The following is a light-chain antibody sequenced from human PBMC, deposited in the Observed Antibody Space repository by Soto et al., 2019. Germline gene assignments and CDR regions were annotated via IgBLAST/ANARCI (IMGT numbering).Light chain of an antibody. J-gene: IGKJ1*01. CDR1: QSVSSN. CDR3: QQYGSSPWM. Sequence: EIVMTQSPATLSVSPGEIATLSCRASQSVSSNLAWYQQKPGQAPRLLIYGASSRATGIPDRFSGSGSGTDFTLTIIRLEPEDFAVYYCQQYGSSPWMFGQGTKVDIK. V-gene: IGKV3-20*01. CDR2: GAS.